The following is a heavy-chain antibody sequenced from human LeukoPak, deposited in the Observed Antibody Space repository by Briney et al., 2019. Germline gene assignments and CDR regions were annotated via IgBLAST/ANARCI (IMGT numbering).Heavy chain of an antibody. CDR2: IYYSGST. CDR1: GGSISSYY. V-gene: IGHV4-59*08. J-gene: IGHJ4*02. D-gene: IGHD1-26*01. CDR3: ARLFQWEYFDY. Sequence: PSETLSLTCTFSGGSISSYYWSWIRQPPGKGLEWIGYIYYSGSTNYNPSLKSRVTISVETSKNQFSLKLSSVTAADTAVYYCARLFQWEYFDYWGQGTLVTVSS.